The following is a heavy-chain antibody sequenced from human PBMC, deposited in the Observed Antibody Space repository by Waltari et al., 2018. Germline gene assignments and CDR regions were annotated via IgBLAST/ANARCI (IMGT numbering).Heavy chain of an antibody. CDR2: IFSNDEK. CDR3: ARTTPGIREYQLLSYWFDP. J-gene: IGHJ5*02. D-gene: IGHD2-2*01. Sequence: QVTLKESGPVLVKPTETLTLTCTVSGFSLSNARMGVSWIRQPPGKALEWLAHIFSNDEKSYSTSLKSRLTISKDTSKSQVVLTMTNMDPVDTATYYCARTTPGIREYQLLSYWFDPWGQGTLVTVSS. CDR1: GFSLSNARMG. V-gene: IGHV2-26*01.